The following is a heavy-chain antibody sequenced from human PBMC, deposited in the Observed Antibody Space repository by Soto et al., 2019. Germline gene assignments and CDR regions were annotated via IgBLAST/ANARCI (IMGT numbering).Heavy chain of an antibody. CDR2: IYYSGST. CDR1: GGSISSGDYY. Sequence: PSETLSLTCTVSGGSISSGDYYWSWIRQPPGKGLEWIGYIYYSGSTYYNPSLKSRVTISVDTSKNQFPLKLSSVTAADTAVYYCARDSGRYYFDYWGQGTLVTVSS. J-gene: IGHJ4*02. V-gene: IGHV4-30-4*01. CDR3: ARDSGRYYFDY. D-gene: IGHD3-10*01.